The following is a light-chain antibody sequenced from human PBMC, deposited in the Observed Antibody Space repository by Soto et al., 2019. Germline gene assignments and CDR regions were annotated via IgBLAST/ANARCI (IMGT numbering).Light chain of an antibody. CDR2: GAS. J-gene: IGKJ5*01. CDR3: QQYGTSAPIT. V-gene: IGKV3-20*01. CDR1: QSVSSNY. Sequence: EIVLTQSPGTLSLSPGEGATLSCRASQSVSSNYLAWYQHKPGQAPSLLIYGASNRATGIPDRFSGSGSGTDFTLTISRLEPEDFAIYYCQQYGTSAPITFGQGTRLEIE.